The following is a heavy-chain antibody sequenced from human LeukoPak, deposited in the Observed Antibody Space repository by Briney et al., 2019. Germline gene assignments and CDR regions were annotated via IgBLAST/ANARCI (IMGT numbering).Heavy chain of an antibody. CDR3: AKDWRGWESYYYGMDV. D-gene: IGHD6-19*01. J-gene: IGHJ6*02. Sequence: GRSLRLSCAASGFTFSSYGMHWVRQAPGKGLEWVAVISYDGSNKYYADSVKGRFTISRDNSKNTLYLQMNSLRAEDTAVYYCAKDWRGWESYYYGMDVWGQGTTVTVSS. CDR2: ISYDGSNK. CDR1: GFTFSSYG. V-gene: IGHV3-30*18.